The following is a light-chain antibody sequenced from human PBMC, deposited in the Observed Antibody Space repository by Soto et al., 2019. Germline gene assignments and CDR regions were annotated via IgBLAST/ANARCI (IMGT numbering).Light chain of an antibody. CDR2: GAS. J-gene: IGKJ1*01. CDR3: QQYNNWPPWT. CDR1: QSVSSN. V-gene: IGKV3-15*01. Sequence: DIVMTQSQATLSVSPGERATLSCRASQSVSSNLAWYQHKPGQAPRLLLYGASTRATGIPARFSGSGSGTEFTLTVSSLQSEDFAVYYCQQYNNWPPWTFGQATKLEIK.